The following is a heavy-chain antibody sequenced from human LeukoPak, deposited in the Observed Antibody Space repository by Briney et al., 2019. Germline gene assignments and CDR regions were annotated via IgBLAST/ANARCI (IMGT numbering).Heavy chain of an antibody. CDR3: TTYFEPSC. Sequence: GGSLRLSCAASGFTFSNAWMSWVRQAPGKGLEWVGRIKSNTDGGTADYTAPVKGRFTISRDDSKNTLYLQMNSLKTEDTAVYYCTTYFEPSCWGQGTLVTVSS. CDR1: GFTFSNAW. V-gene: IGHV3-15*01. J-gene: IGHJ4*02. D-gene: IGHD3-9*01. CDR2: IKSNTDGGTA.